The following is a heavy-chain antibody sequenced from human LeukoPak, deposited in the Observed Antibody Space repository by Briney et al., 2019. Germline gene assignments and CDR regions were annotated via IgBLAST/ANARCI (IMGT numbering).Heavy chain of an antibody. V-gene: IGHV1-69*01. CDR2: IIPIFGTA. CDR3: ARASHEYYFDY. Sequence: SVKVSCKASGGSFSSSAINWVRQAPGQGLEWMGAIIPIFGTANFAQKFQVRVTITADEPTTTAYMELSSLRSEDTAVYYCARASHEYYFDYWGQGTLVTVSS. CDR1: GGSFSSSA. J-gene: IGHJ4*02.